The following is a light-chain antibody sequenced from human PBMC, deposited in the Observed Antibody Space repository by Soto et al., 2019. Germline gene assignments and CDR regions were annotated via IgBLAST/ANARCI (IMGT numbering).Light chain of an antibody. Sequence: SLLTRAASVSESPGQSITISSTRTSSDVGAYDYVSWYQQHPDKAPKLMIYEVSNRPSGVSNRFSGSKSVNTATLTISGLQADDEADYYCSSYTSSSTRVFGTGTKVTVL. CDR2: EVS. J-gene: IGLJ1*01. V-gene: IGLV2-14*03. CDR1: SSDVGAYDY. CDR3: SSYTSSSTRV.